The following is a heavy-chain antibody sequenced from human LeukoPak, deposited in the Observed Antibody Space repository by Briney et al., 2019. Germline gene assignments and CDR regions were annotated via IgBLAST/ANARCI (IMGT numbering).Heavy chain of an antibody. V-gene: IGHV1-8*01. CDR1: GYTFTSYD. Sequence: ASVKVSCKASGYTFTSYDINWARQATGQGLEWMGWMNPNSGNTGYAQKFQGRVTMTRNTSISTAYMELSSLRSEDTAVYYCARGRRYNWNDGDYYFDYWGQGTLVTVSS. CDR2: MNPNSGNT. J-gene: IGHJ4*02. CDR3: ARGRRYNWNDGDYYFDY. D-gene: IGHD1-20*01.